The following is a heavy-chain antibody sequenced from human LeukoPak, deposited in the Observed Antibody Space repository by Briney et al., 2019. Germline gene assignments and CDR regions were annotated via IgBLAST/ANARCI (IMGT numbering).Heavy chain of an antibody. J-gene: IGHJ4*02. Sequence: SETLSLTCSASGGSIYSGDYYWSWIRQSLVTGLEWIGFVSSTGTAFYNPSLKNQVIISLDTSRNEFYLRVTSVTAADTAVYYCARYYYDSSGAFDYWGQGTLVTVSS. CDR3: ARYYYDSSGAFDY. D-gene: IGHD3-22*01. CDR1: GGSIYSGDYY. CDR2: VSSTGTA. V-gene: IGHV4-30-4*01.